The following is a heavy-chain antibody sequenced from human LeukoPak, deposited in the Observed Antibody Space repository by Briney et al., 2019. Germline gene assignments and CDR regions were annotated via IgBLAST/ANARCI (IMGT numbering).Heavy chain of an antibody. CDR2: ISSSGSTI. CDR1: GFTFSTYE. Sequence: PGGPLRLSCAASGFTFSTYEMNWVRQAPGKGLEWVSYISSSGSTIDYADSVKGRFTISRDNAKNSPYLQMNSLRAEDTAVYYCARGGGLAYLFNAFDIWGQGTMVTVSS. V-gene: IGHV3-48*03. CDR3: ARGGGLAYLFNAFDI. D-gene: IGHD2/OR15-2a*01. J-gene: IGHJ3*02.